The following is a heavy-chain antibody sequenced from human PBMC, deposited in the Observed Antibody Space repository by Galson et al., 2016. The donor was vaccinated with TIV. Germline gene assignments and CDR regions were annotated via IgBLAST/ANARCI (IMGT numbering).Heavy chain of an antibody. D-gene: IGHD2-21*01. V-gene: IGHV1-2*02. CDR1: GYRFIGYY. Sequence: SVKVSCKASGYRFIGYYIHWVRQAPGRGPERMGCSNPGNGDTKYAQTFQGSVTLTWDTSVSTAYMELTSLRSDDTAVYFCAKESDWGVAEFDFWGQGTPVSVSS. CDR3: AKESDWGVAEFDF. CDR2: SNPGNGDT. J-gene: IGHJ4*02.